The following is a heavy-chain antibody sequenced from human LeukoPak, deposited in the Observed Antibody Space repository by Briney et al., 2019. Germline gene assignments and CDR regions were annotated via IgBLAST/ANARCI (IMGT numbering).Heavy chain of an antibody. CDR1: GFTFRSYA. Sequence: GGPLRLSCAASGFTFRSYAMSWVRQAPGQGLEWVSSISGGGGGTYYANSVKGRFTISRDNSKSTLYLQMNGLRAEDTAVYYCAKISTPIPAAGAMDNWGQGTLVTVSS. D-gene: IGHD6-13*01. J-gene: IGHJ4*02. V-gene: IGHV3-23*01. CDR3: AKISTPIPAAGAMDN. CDR2: ISGGGGGT.